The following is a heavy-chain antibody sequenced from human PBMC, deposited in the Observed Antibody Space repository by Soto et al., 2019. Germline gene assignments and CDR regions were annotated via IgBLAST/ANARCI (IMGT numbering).Heavy chain of an antibody. CDR1: GYTFTSYG. V-gene: IGHV1-18*04. J-gene: IGHJ6*02. Sequence: QVQLVQSGAEVKKPGASVKVSCKASGYTFTSYGISWVRQAPGQGLEWMGWISAYNGNTNYAQKLQGRVTMTTDTSTSKAYMELRSLRSDDTAVYYCARDHVLLHPKYYYYGMDVWGQGTTVTVSS. D-gene: IGHD4-4*01. CDR2: ISAYNGNT. CDR3: ARDHVLLHPKYYYYGMDV.